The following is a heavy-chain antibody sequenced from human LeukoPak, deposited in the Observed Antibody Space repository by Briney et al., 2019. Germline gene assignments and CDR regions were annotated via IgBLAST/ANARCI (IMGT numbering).Heavy chain of an antibody. CDR2: IYHSGIT. D-gene: IGHD3-22*01. Sequence: SETLSLTCTVSGYSICSGYYWGWLRPPPGKGLEGIGSIYHSGITYYNPSLKSRVTISVDTSNNQFSVKLSSVTAADTAVYYCARASTMIVVVITTGLIRAFDIWGQGTMVTVSS. CDR1: GYSICSGYY. CDR3: ARASTMIVVVITTGLIRAFDI. J-gene: IGHJ3*02. V-gene: IGHV4-38-2*02.